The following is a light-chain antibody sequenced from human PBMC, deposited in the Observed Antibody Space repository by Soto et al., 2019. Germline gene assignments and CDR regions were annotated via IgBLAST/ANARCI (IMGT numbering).Light chain of an antibody. Sequence: DIVMTQSPDSLAVSLGERATINCKSSQSVLYSSNNKNYLAWYQQKPVQPPKLLIYWASTRESGVPDRFSGSGSGTDFTLTISSLQAEDVAVYYCQQYYSTLALPCGGGTKVEIK. J-gene: IGKJ4*01. V-gene: IGKV4-1*01. CDR2: WAS. CDR3: QQYYSTLALP. CDR1: QSVLYSSNNKNY.